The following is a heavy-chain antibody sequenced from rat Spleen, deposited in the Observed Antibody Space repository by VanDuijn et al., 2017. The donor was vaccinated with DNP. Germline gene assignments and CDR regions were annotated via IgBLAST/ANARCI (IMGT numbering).Heavy chain of an antibody. CDR2: ITDGGGNS. J-gene: IGHJ1*01. CDR3: ARDQGF. Sequence: EVQLVESGGDLVQPGRSLKLSCVASGFTFNNYWMTWIRHVPGKGLEWIASITDGGGNSYYPDSVRGRFTISRDNAENTLYLQMNSLRSEDTATYYCARDQGFWGPGTMVTVSS. CDR1: GFTFNNYW. V-gene: IGHV5-31*01.